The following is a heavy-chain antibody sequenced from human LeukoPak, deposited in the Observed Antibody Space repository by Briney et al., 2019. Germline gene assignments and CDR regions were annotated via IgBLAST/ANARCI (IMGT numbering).Heavy chain of an antibody. CDR1: GGSISSGGYY. V-gene: IGHV4-31*03. Sequence: SQTLSLTCTVSGGSISSGGYYSSWIRQHPGKGLEWIGYIYYSGSTYYNPSLKSRVTISVDTSKNQFSLKLSSVTAADTAVYYCARVAFPDDSSGYYEGFDYWGQGTLVTVSS. D-gene: IGHD3-22*01. CDR3: ARVAFPDDSSGYYEGFDY. J-gene: IGHJ4*02. CDR2: IYYSGST.